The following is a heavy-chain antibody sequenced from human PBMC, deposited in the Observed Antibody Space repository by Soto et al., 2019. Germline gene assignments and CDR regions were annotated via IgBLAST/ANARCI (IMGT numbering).Heavy chain of an antibody. CDR1: GGSISSSNW. V-gene: IGHV4-4*02. CDR2: IYHSGST. CDR3: ARDQRLLYDNAFDI. D-gene: IGHD2-8*01. Sequence: PSETLSLTCAVSGGSISSSNWWSWVRQPPGKGLEWIGEIYHSGSTNYNPSLKSRVTISVDKSKNQFSLKLSSVTAADTAVYYCARDQRLLYDNAFDIWGQGTMVTVSS. J-gene: IGHJ3*02.